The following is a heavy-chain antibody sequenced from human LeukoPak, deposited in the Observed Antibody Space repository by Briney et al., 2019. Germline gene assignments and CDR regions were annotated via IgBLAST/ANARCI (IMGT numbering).Heavy chain of an antibody. Sequence: SETLSLTCSVSDGSISSSSYYWGWIRQPPGKGLEFIGSVYYTGSTYNNPSLKSRVTISVDTSKNQFSLNLSSVTAADTALYFCARLVAYDGSGYYYFDYWGQGTLVTVSS. CDR2: VYYTGST. D-gene: IGHD3-22*01. CDR1: DGSISSSSYY. CDR3: ARLVAYDGSGYYYFDY. J-gene: IGHJ4*02. V-gene: IGHV4-39*01.